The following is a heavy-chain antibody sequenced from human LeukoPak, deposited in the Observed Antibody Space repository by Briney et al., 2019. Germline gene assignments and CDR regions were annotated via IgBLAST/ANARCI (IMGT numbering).Heavy chain of an antibody. Sequence: GGSLRLSRAASRFTFSSYGMHWVRQAPGKGLEWVAFIRYDGSNKYYADSVKGRFTISRDNSKNTLYLQMNSLRAEDTAVYYCAKALMATTYYFDYWGQGTLVTVSS. CDR2: IRYDGSNK. CDR1: RFTFSSYG. D-gene: IGHD5-24*01. V-gene: IGHV3-30*02. J-gene: IGHJ4*02. CDR3: AKALMATTYYFDY.